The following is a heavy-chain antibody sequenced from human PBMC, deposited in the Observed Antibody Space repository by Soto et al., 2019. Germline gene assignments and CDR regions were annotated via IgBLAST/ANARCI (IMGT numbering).Heavy chain of an antibody. CDR2: INHSGST. CDR1: GGSFSGYY. Sequence: SETLSLTCAVYGGSFSGYYWSWIRQPPGKGLEWIGEINHSGSTNYNPSLKSRVTMSVDTSKNQFSLKLSSVTAADTAVYYCARRYSGYDFDYWGQGTLVTVSS. J-gene: IGHJ4*02. CDR3: ARRYSGYDFDY. D-gene: IGHD5-12*01. V-gene: IGHV4-34*01.